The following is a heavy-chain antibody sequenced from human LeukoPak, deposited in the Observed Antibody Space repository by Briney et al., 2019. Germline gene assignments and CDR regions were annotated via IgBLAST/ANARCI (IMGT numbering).Heavy chain of an antibody. J-gene: IGHJ4*02. D-gene: IGHD1-26*01. CDR1: GGSISSGGYY. Sequence: PSETLSLTCTVSGGSISSGGYYWSWIRQHPGKGLEWIGYIYYSGSTYYNPSLKSRVTISVDTSKNQFSLKLSSVTAADTAVYYCARLVGATTEYHFDYWGQGTLVTVSS. CDR2: IYYSGST. CDR3: ARLVGATTEYHFDY. V-gene: IGHV4-31*03.